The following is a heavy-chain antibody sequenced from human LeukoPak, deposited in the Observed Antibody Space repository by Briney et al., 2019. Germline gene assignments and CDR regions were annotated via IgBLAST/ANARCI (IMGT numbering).Heavy chain of an antibody. D-gene: IGHD1-14*01. J-gene: IGHJ4*02. CDR3: ASVRTFYFFDH. Sequence: PGGSLRLSCAASGFSFTTQSMTWVRQAPGEGLEWVSYISGDGDTIFYADSVKGRFTISRDNAKNSLYLQMNSLRAEDTAVYFCASVRTFYFFDHWGQGALVTVAS. V-gene: IGHV3-48*04. CDR1: GFSFTTQS. CDR2: ISGDGDTI.